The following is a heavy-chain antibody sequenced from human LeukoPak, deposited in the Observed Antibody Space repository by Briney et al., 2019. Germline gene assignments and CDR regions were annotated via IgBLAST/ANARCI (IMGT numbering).Heavy chain of an antibody. CDR1: GGSISSSSYY. CDR2: IYYSGST. CDR3: ARDPDREWELLQVDAFDI. Sequence: SETLSLTCTVSGGSISSSSYYWGWIRQPPGKGLEWIGSIYYSGSTYYNPSLKSRVTISVDTSKNQFSLKLSSVTAADTAVYYCARDPDREWELLQVDAFDIWGQGTMVTVSS. D-gene: IGHD1-26*01. J-gene: IGHJ3*02. V-gene: IGHV4-39*07.